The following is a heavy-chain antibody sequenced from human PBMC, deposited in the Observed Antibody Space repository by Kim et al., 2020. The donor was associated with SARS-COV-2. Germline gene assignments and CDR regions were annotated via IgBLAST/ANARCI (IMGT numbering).Heavy chain of an antibody. CDR1: GFTFGDYA. V-gene: IGHV3-9*01. CDR2: LSCNSDNI. Sequence: GGSLRLSCAASGFTFGDYAMHWVRQAPGKGLEWVSGLSCNSDNIAYADSVKGRFTISRDNVKNSLYLQLNSLKTEDTAFYYCAKALRKTGSYYSLFDPWGQGTLVTVSS. J-gene: IGHJ5*02. CDR3: AKALRKTGSYYSLFDP. D-gene: IGHD2-15*01.